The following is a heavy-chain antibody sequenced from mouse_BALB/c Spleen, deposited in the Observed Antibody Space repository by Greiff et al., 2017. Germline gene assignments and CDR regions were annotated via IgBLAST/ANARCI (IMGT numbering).Heavy chain of an antibody. CDR3: ARSPTGYYFDY. J-gene: IGHJ2*01. Sequence: EVKLVESGGGLVQPGGSRKLSCAASGFTFSSFGMHWVRQAPEKGLEWVAYISSGSSTIYYADTVKGRFTISRDNPKNTLFLQMTSLRSEDTAMYYCARSPTGYYFDYWGQGTTLTVSS. CDR1: GFTFSSFG. V-gene: IGHV5-17*02. D-gene: IGHD4-1*02. CDR2: ISSGSSTI.